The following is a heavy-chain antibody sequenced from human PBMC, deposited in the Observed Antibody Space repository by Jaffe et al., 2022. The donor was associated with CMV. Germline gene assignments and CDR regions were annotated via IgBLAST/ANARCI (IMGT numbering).Heavy chain of an antibody. V-gene: IGHV4-4*07. CDR1: GGSISSYY. CDR2: IYTSGST. Sequence: QVQLQESGPGLVKPSETLSLTCTVSGGSISSYYWSWIRQPAGKGLEWIGRIYTSGSTNYNPSLKSRVTMSVDTSKNQFSLKLSSVTAADTAVYYCARSPGLPRPVPAAIEGAYYYYGMDVWGQGTTVTVSS. J-gene: IGHJ6*02. CDR3: ARSPGLPRPVPAAIEGAYYYYGMDV. D-gene: IGHD2-2*02.